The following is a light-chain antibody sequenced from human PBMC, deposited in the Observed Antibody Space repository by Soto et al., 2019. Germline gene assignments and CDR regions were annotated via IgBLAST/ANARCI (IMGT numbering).Light chain of an antibody. CDR3: QSYDSSLSISV. CDR2: GDI. V-gene: IGLV1-40*01. CDR1: SSNIGAGYD. J-gene: IGLJ2*01. Sequence: QSVLTQPPSVSGAPGQRVSISCTGTSSNIGAGYDVHWYQHLPGTAPKLLIFGDINRPSGVPDRFSGSKPGTSASLAITGLQAEDEADYYCQSYDSSLSISVFGGGTKLTVL.